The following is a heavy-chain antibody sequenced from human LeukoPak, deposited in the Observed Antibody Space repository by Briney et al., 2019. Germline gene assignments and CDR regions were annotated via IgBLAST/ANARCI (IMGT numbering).Heavy chain of an antibody. Sequence: SVKVSCKASGGTFSSYAISWVRQAPGQGPEWMGRIIPILGIANYAQKFQGRVTITADKSTSTAYMELSSLRSEDTAVYYCARGVRGREDYYGMDVWGQGTTVTVSS. CDR3: ARGVRGREDYYGMDV. CDR2: IIPILGIA. J-gene: IGHJ6*02. CDR1: GGTFSSYA. V-gene: IGHV1-69*04. D-gene: IGHD3-10*02.